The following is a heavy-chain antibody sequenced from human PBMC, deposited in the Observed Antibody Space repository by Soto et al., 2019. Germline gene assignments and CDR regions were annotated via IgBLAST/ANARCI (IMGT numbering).Heavy chain of an antibody. D-gene: IGHD2-2*01. CDR3: ARTSHKVYYFDY. CDR1: GYTFTGYY. J-gene: IGHJ4*02. V-gene: IGHV1-2*02. CDR2: INADSGGT. Sequence: ASVKVSCKASGYTFTGYYMHWVRQAPGQGLEWMGWINADSGGTNYAQKLQGRVTITRDTSTSTAYMELSSLRSEDTAVYYCARTSHKVYYFDYWGQGTLVTVSS.